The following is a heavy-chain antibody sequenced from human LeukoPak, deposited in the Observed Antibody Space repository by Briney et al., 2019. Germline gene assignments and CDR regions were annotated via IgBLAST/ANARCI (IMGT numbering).Heavy chain of an antibody. D-gene: IGHD4-17*01. CDR1: GGSISSSSYY. V-gene: IGHV4-39*07. CDR3: ARTTTVNYFDY. Sequence: SETLSLTCTVSGGSISSSSYYWGWIRQPPGKGLEWIGSIYYSGSTYYNPSLKSRVTISVDTSKNQFSLKLSSVTAADTAVYYCARTTTVNYFDYWGQGTLVTVSS. J-gene: IGHJ4*02. CDR2: IYYSGST.